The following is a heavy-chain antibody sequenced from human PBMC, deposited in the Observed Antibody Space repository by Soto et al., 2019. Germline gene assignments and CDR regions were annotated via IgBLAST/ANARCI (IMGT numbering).Heavy chain of an antibody. CDR1: GFTFSSYA. V-gene: IGHV3-23*01. J-gene: IGHJ4*02. Sequence: GGSLRLSCAASGFTFSSYAMSWVRQAPGKGLEWVSAISGSGGSTYYADSVKGRFTISRDNSKNTLYLQMNSLRAEDTAVYYCAKHPTVRYCSSTSCYYVFDYWGQGTLVTVSS. CDR3: AKHPTVRYCSSTSCYYVFDY. CDR2: ISGSGGST. D-gene: IGHD2-2*01.